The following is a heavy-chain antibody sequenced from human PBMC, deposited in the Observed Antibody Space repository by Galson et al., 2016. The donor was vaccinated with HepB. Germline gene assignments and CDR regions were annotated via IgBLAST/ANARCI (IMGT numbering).Heavy chain of an antibody. V-gene: IGHV4-4*02. CDR1: GGSISSSNW. J-gene: IGHJ5*02. CDR3: ARVESMLLDWFDP. D-gene: IGHD2-15*01. CDR2: IYHSGST. Sequence: ETLSLTCAVSGGSISSSNWWSWVRQPPGKGLEWIGEIYHSGSTNYNPSLKSRVTISVDKSKNQFSLKLSSVTAADTAVYYCARVESMLLDWFDPWGQGTLVTVSS.